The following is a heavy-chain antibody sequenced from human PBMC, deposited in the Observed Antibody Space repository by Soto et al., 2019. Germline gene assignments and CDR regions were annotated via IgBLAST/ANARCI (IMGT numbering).Heavy chain of an antibody. Sequence: GGSLRLSCAASGFTFSSYWMSWVRQAPGKGLEWVANIKQDGSEKYYVDSVKGRFTISRDNAKNSLYLQMNSLRAEDTAVYYCARDHPYYDILTGYYPLDYWGQGTLVTVSS. CDR3: ARDHPYYDILTGYYPLDY. V-gene: IGHV3-7*05. J-gene: IGHJ4*02. CDR1: GFTFSSYW. D-gene: IGHD3-9*01. CDR2: IKQDGSEK.